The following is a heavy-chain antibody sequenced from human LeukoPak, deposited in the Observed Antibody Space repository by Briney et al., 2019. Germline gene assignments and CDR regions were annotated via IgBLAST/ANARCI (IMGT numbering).Heavy chain of an antibody. J-gene: IGHJ4*02. CDR1: GYTFTGYY. Sequence: ASVKVSCKASGYTFTGYYMHGVRQAPGQGLEWMGWINPNSGGTNYAQKFQGRVTMTRDKSISTAYMELSRLRSDDTAVYYCAILPPALWYFDYWGQGSLVTVSS. V-gene: IGHV1-2*02. CDR3: AILPPALWYFDY. D-gene: IGHD2-21*01. CDR2: INPNSGGT.